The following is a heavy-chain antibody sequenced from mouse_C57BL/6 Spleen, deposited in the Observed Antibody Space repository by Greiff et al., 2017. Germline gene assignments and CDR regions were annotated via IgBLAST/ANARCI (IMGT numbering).Heavy chain of an antibody. CDR3: ALGGNWFAY. V-gene: IGHV1-19*01. Sequence: EVQLQESGPVLVKPGASVKMSCKASGYTFTDYYMNWVKQSHGKSLEWIGVINPYNGGTSYNQKFKGKATLTVDKSSSTAYMELNSLTSEDSAVYYCALGGNWFAYWGQGTLVTVSA. J-gene: IGHJ3*01. D-gene: IGHD4-1*01. CDR1: GYTFTDYY. CDR2: INPYNGGT.